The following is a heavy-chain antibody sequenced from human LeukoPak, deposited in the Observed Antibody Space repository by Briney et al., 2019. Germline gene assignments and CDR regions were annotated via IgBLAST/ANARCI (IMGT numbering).Heavy chain of an antibody. J-gene: IGHJ1*01. CDR1: GGSISSSSYY. Sequence: PSETLSLTCTVSGGSISSSSYYWGWIRQPPGKGLEWIGSIYYSGSTYYNPSLKSRVTISVDTSKNQFSLKLSSVTAADTTVYYCASASVYCSGGSCYSVYFQHWGQGTLVTVPS. CDR3: ASASVYCSGGSCYSVYFQH. V-gene: IGHV4-39*01. CDR2: IYYSGST. D-gene: IGHD2-15*01.